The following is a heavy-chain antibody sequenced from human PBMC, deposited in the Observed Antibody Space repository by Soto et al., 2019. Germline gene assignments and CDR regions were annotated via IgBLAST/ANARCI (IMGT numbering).Heavy chain of an antibody. CDR1: GFTFSSYA. D-gene: IGHD3-22*01. V-gene: IGHV3-30-3*01. Sequence: PGGSLRLSCAASGFTFSSYAMHWVRQAPGKGLEWVAVISYDGSNKYYADSVKGRFTISRDNSKNTLYLQMNSLRAEDTAVYYCARDRYYDNRGGYYYYGMDVWGQGTTVTVSS. J-gene: IGHJ6*02. CDR2: ISYDGSNK. CDR3: ARDRYYDNRGGYYYYGMDV.